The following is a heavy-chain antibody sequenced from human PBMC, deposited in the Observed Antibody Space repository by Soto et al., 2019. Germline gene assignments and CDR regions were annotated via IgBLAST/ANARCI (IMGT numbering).Heavy chain of an antibody. V-gene: IGHV4-39*01. CDR3: ARHGQLYNSGWYLNWFDP. D-gene: IGHD6-19*01. CDR2: VYYSGST. Sequence: SETLSLTCTVSGGSISISTYYWGWIRQPPGKGLEWIGSVYYSGSTYYNPSLKSRVTISVDTSKNQFSLKLSSVTAADTAVYYCARHGQLYNSGWYLNWFDPWGQGTLVT. J-gene: IGHJ5*02. CDR1: GGSISISTYY.